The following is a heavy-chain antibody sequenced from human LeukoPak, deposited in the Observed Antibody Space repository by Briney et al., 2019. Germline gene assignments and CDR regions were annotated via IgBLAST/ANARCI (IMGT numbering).Heavy chain of an antibody. D-gene: IGHD1-26*01. J-gene: IGHJ4*02. CDR2: ISASGSNT. Sequence: GGSLRLSCAASGFTFSSYGMSWVRQAPGEGLKWVSIISASGSNTIYADSVKGRFTIPRDNSKNTLYLQMNSLTAEDTAVYYCAKGASGSHYYSFDYWGQGTLVTVSS. CDR1: GFTFSSYG. V-gene: IGHV3-23*01. CDR3: AKGASGSHYYSFDY.